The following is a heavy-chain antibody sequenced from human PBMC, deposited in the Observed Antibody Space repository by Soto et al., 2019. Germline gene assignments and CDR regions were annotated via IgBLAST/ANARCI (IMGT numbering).Heavy chain of an antibody. CDR2: IYRTGST. V-gene: IGHV4-4*02. D-gene: IGHD1-7*01. CDR3: ASRDPGTSVDY. CDR1: GGSFTSNNW. J-gene: IGHJ4*02. Sequence: SETLSLTCAVSGGSFTSNNWWTWVRQPPGQGLEWIGEIYRTGSTNYNPSLKSRVTISLDKSENQFSLKVTSPTAADTAVYYCASRDPGTSVDYWGQGTLVTVSS.